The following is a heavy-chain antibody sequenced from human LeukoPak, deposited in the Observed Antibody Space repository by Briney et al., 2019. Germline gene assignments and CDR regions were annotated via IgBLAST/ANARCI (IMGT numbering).Heavy chain of an antibody. Sequence: GGSLRLSCAASGFTFSSYGMHWVRQAPGKGLEWVAVISYDGSSKYYADSVRGRFTISRDNSKNTVYLQMDSLRVEDMAVYYCAKDSKITSADYYFDYWGLGTLVTVSS. CDR2: ISYDGSSK. V-gene: IGHV3-30*18. CDR3: AKDSKITSADYYFDY. D-gene: IGHD6-13*01. CDR1: GFTFSSYG. J-gene: IGHJ4*02.